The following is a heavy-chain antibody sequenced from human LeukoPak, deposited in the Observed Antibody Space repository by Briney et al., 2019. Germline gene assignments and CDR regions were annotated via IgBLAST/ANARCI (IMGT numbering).Heavy chain of an antibody. CDR3: ARGLGWKVATMGLFFMDV. Sequence: SETLSLTCGVYGGSFSGYDWSWVRQPPGKGLEWIGEINDGGDTNYNPSLKSRATMSVDTSKNQFSLKLRSVTAADTAVYYCARGLGWKVATMGLFFMDVWGEGTTVTVSS. CDR1: GGSFSGYD. V-gene: IGHV4-34*01. J-gene: IGHJ6*03. D-gene: IGHD5-24*01. CDR2: INDGGDT.